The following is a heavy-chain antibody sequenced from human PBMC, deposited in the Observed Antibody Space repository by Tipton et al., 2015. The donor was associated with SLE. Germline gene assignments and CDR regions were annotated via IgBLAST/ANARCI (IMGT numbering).Heavy chain of an antibody. CDR2: IYYTGTTT. D-gene: IGHD5-18*01. CDR3: ARLHGYSYGLNWFEP. V-gene: IGHV4-39*07. J-gene: IGHJ5*02. CDR1: GGSVRSSSKY. Sequence: LRLSCTVSGGSVRSSSKYWAWIRQPPGKGLEWIGSIYYTGTTTYYNSFLKSRVTMPVDTSKNQFSRRLTSVIAADTAVYYCARLHGYSYGLNWFEPWGQGTLISVSS.